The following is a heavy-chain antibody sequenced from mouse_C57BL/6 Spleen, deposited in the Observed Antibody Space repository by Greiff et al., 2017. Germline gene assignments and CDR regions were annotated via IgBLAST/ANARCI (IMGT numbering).Heavy chain of an antibody. Sequence: EVQLVESGGGLVKPGGSLKLSCAASGFTFSDYGMHWVRQAPEKGLEWVVYISSASSTIYYAHTVKGRFTFSRANSKKPPFLQMTSLRSEDTAMYYCERRGYYYGSSHCAMDYWGQGTSVTVSS. D-gene: IGHD1-1*01. J-gene: IGHJ4*01. CDR1: GFTFSDYG. CDR3: ERRGYYYGSSHCAMDY. V-gene: IGHV5-17*01. CDR2: ISSASSTI.